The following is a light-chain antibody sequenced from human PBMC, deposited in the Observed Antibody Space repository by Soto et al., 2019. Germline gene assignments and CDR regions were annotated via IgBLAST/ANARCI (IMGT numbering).Light chain of an antibody. CDR1: QTVRNNY. J-gene: IGKJ5*01. Sequence: VWTQSPGTMSLSPGERATLSCRASQTVRNNYLAWYQQKPGQAPRLLIYDASSRATGIPGRFSVSVSGTDFTITISRLEQEDGAVYYCQQRDNWQVTFCQGTRLEIK. CDR2: DAS. V-gene: IGKV3D-20*02. CDR3: QQRDNWQVT.